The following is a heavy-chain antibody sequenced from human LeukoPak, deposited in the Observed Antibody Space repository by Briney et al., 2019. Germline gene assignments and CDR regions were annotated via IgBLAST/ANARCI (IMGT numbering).Heavy chain of an antibody. CDR3: ATPPRGYTAYGRFAY. V-gene: IGHV1-69*13. D-gene: IGHD5-12*01. CDR2: ITPIFRTI. J-gene: IGHJ4*02. Sequence: SVKVSCKASGDTFSDYAFSWVRQAPGQGFEWVGGITPIFRTINYAQKFKGRVTITADESTATSYMELSSLTSEDTAMYYCATPPRGYTAYGRFAYWGQGTLVTVSS. CDR1: GDTFSDYA.